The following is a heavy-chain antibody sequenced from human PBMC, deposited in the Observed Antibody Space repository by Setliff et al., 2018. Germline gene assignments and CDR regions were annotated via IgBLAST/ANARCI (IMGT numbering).Heavy chain of an antibody. V-gene: IGHV4-59*08. CDR1: GDSISPYY. Sequence: PSETLSLTCTVSGDSISPYYWNWIRQSPGKGLEWIGYFYSSGTTDYNPSLKSRVTISLDSSRKQFSLEMTSLSAADTAIYYCARARWSGGYYSGDKYYMDVWGKGTTVTVSS. CDR3: ARARWSGGYYSGDKYYMDV. J-gene: IGHJ6*03. CDR2: FYSSGTT. D-gene: IGHD3-22*01.